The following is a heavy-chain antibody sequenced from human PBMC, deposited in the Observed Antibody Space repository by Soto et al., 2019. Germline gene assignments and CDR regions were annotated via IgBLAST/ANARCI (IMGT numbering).Heavy chain of an antibody. CDR2: INPNNGGT. Sequence: GASVKVSCKTSGYFFTSYYIHWVRQAPGQGLEWMAWINPNNGGTNSAQKFQGRVTMTSDRSINTAYMEITSLRSDDTALYYRAREVTYSWGSFSLGLWGQGSMVTVSS. D-gene: IGHD3-16*01. CDR3: AREVTYSWGSFSLGL. CDR1: GYFFTSYY. J-gene: IGHJ4*02. V-gene: IGHV1-2*02.